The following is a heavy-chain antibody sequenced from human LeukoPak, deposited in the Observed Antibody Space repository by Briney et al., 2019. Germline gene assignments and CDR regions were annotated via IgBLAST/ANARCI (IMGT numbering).Heavy chain of an antibody. CDR3: ARDGTYGDYNYYYGLDV. V-gene: IGHV3-48*02. Sequence: PGGSLSLFCAASGFLFSPYFMNWVRQAPGGGLEWVSYISDSSSTIYYAESVKGRFTISRDNSKNSLYLQMNSRRDEDTAVYYCARDGTYGDYNYYYGLDVWGQGTPVTVSS. D-gene: IGHD4-17*01. J-gene: IGHJ6*02. CDR1: GFLFSPYF. CDR2: ISDSSSTI.